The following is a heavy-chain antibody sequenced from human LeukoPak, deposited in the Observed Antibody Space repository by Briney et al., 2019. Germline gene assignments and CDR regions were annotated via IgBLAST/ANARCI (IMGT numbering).Heavy chain of an antibody. CDR2: IYYSGTT. D-gene: IGHD3-22*01. J-gene: IGHJ4*02. Sequence: SETLSLTCSVSGGSISSGSYFWGWIRQPPGKGLEWIANIYYSGTTQYNPSLKSRVTISADTSRNQFSLKLSSVTAADTAMYYCTRRQYDTIGYYHIDYWGQGSLVTVSS. CDR3: TRRQYDTIGYYHIDY. V-gene: IGHV4-39*01. CDR1: GGSISSGSYF.